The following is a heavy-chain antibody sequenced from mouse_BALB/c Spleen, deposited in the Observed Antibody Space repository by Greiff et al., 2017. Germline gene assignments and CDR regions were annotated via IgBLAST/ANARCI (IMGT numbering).Heavy chain of an antibody. CDR2: IYPGDGDT. J-gene: IGHJ3*01. V-gene: IGHV1-80*01. Sequence: QVHVKQSGAELVRPGSSVKISCKASGYAFSSYWMNWVKQRPGQGLEWIGQIYPGDGDTNYNGKFKGKATLTADKSSSTAYMQLSSLTSEDSAVYFCARGKEGAWFAYWGQGTLVTVSA. CDR3: ARGKEGAWFAY. CDR1: GYAFSSYW.